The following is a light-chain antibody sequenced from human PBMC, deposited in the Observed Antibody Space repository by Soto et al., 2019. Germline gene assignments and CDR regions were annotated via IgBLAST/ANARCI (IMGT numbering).Light chain of an antibody. J-gene: IGKJ3*01. CDR3: QQDNMTPFT. V-gene: IGKV1-39*01. CDR2: ASS. CDR1: QTVSNN. Sequence: DLQMTQSPSSLSASVGDRVTITCRTSQTVSNNLNWYQRKPGKAPSLLIYASSTLQSGVPSRFIGSGSETEFTLTISSLQPEDFATYYCQQDNMTPFTFGPGTKVDS.